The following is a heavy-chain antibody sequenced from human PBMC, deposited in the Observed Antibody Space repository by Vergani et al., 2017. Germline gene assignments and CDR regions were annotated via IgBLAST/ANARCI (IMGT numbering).Heavy chain of an antibody. V-gene: IGHV3-30*02. J-gene: IGHJ6*03. D-gene: IGHD2-8*01. CDR1: GFTFSSYG. Sequence: QVQLVESGGGAVQPGGSLRLSCAASGFTFSSYGMHWVRQAPGKGLEWVAFIRYDGSNKYYADSVKGRFTISRDNSKNTLYLQMNNLRAADTAVYYCARSGYCAHGVCYMTYYYYMDVWGKGTAVTVSS. CDR3: ARSGYCAHGVCYMTYYYYMDV. CDR2: IRYDGSNK.